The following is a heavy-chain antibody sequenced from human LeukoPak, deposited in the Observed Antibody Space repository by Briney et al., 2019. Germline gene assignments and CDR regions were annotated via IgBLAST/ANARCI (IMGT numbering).Heavy chain of an antibody. CDR3: ARDTSYSWYDISGDF. Sequence: ASVKVSCKVSGYSFIGYGISGVRHAPGQGREWMGLFSGNTGNTDYSENFQERVTITKDTSTSTAYPGGRAHSSDDTAMYYCARDTSYSWYDISGDFWGQGPMVTVSS. J-gene: IGHJ4*02. V-gene: IGHV1-18*01. CDR2: FSGNTGNT. CDR1: GYSFIGYG. D-gene: IGHD6-13*01.